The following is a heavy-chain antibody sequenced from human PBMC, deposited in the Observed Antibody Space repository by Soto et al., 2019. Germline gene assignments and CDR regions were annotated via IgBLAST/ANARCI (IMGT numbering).Heavy chain of an antibody. J-gene: IGHJ4*02. Sequence: SETLSLTCTVSGGSISSYYWSWIRQPAGKGLEWIGRIYYSGRTYNNPSLRSRVSMSIDTSKDQFSLKLKSVTAADTALYFCARQRTSVVTQAYFDVWGPGSLVTVSS. V-gene: IGHV4-59*05. D-gene: IGHD2-21*02. CDR1: GGSISSYY. CDR3: ARQRTSVVTQAYFDV. CDR2: IYYSGRT.